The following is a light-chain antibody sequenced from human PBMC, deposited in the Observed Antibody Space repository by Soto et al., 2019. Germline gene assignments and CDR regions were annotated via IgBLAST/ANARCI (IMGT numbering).Light chain of an antibody. V-gene: IGLV2-14*01. CDR2: EVS. CDR3: SSYTSSSTLV. J-gene: IGLJ2*01. CDR1: SSDVGGYNY. Sequence: QSALTQPASVSGSPGQSITISCTGTSSDVGGYNYVSWYQQHPGKAPKLMINEVSNRPSGVSNRFSGSKSGNTASLPISGLQAEDEADYYCSSYTSSSTLVFGGGTKLTVL.